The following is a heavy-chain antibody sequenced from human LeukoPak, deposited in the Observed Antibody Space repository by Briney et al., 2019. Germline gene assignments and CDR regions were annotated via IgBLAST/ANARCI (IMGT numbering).Heavy chain of an antibody. Sequence: PGGSLRLSCEAAGFTFSDYYMSWIRQAPGKGLEWLSYINIGGTNTHYADSVKGRFTISSDNAKKALYLEMNNLRAEDTAVYYCATDGAGFDTWGQGVLVTVSS. V-gene: IGHV3-11*01. CDR2: INIGGTNT. J-gene: IGHJ5*02. CDR3: ATDGAGFDT. CDR1: GFTFSDYY.